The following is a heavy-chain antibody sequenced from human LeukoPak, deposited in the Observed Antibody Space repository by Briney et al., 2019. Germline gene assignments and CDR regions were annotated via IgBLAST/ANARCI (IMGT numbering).Heavy chain of an antibody. Sequence: GGSLRLSCVVSGFTFDDYAMHWVRQAPGKGLEWVSGINWDSASIEYADSVKGRFTIYRDNANNSLYLQMNSLRIEDTAFYYCAKDYDSHCGGDCYIDYWGQGTLVTVSS. CDR1: GFTFDDYA. CDR3: AKDYDSHCGGDCYIDY. V-gene: IGHV3-9*01. D-gene: IGHD2-21*02. CDR2: INWDSASI. J-gene: IGHJ4*03.